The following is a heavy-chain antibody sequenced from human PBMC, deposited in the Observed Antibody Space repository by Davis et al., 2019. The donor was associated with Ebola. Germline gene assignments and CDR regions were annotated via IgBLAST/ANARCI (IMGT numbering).Heavy chain of an antibody. CDR1: GYSFTSYW. D-gene: IGHD1-7*01. CDR3: ARHDWVNWNYDY. Sequence: GESLKISCQGSGYSFTSYWISWVRQMPGKGLEWMGRIDPSDSYTNYSPSFQGHVTISADKSISTAYLQWSSLKASDTAMYYCARHDWVNWNYDYWGQGTLVTVSS. V-gene: IGHV5-10-1*01. J-gene: IGHJ4*02. CDR2: IDPSDSYT.